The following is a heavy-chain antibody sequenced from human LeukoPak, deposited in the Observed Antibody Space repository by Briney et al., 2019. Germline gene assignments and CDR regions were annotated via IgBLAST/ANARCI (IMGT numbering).Heavy chain of an antibody. D-gene: IGHD2/OR15-2a*01. CDR1: GFSFSSYA. CDR3: ARGGLIAY. V-gene: IGHV3-11*06. CDR2: ISSSSSYT. Sequence: GGSLRLSCAASGFSFSSYAVSWIRQAPGKGLEWVSYISSSSSYTNYADSVKGRFTISRDNAKNSLYLQMNSLRAEDTAVYYCARGGLIAYWGQGTLVTVSS. J-gene: IGHJ4*02.